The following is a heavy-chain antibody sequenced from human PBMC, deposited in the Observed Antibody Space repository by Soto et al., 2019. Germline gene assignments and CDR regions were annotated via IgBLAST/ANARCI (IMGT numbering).Heavy chain of an antibody. CDR3: ARQIYDSDTGPNFQYYFDS. Sequence: SLKISCKGSGYSFAGYWITWVRQKPGKGLECMGRIDPSDSQTYYSPSFRGHVTISVTKSITTVFLQWSSLRASDTAMYYCARQIYDSDTGPNFQYYFDSWGQGXPVTVYS. V-gene: IGHV5-10-1*01. J-gene: IGHJ4*02. CDR1: GYSFAGYW. CDR2: IDPSDSQT. D-gene: IGHD3-22*01.